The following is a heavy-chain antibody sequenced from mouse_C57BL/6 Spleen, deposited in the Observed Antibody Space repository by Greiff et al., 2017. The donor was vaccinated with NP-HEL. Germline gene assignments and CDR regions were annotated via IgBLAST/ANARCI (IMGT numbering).Heavy chain of an antibody. Sequence: QVQLKESGAELARPGASVKLSCKASGYTFTSYGISWVKQRTGQGLEWIGEIYPRSGNTYYNEKFKGKATLTADKSSSTAYMELRSLTSEDSAVYFCAFNWDKFAYWGQGTLVTVSA. J-gene: IGHJ3*01. CDR1: GYTFTSYG. V-gene: IGHV1-81*01. CDR3: AFNWDKFAY. CDR2: IYPRSGNT. D-gene: IGHD4-1*01.